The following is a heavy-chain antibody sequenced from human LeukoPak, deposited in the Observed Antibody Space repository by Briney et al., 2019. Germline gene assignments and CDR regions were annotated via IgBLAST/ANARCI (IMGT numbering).Heavy chain of an antibody. CDR3: ARVTSSGWYSADY. CDR1: GFTFSKYW. D-gene: IGHD6-19*01. Sequence: GGSLRLSCAASGFTFSKYWFHWVRQAPGKGPVWVSRIDEDGSTTNYADAVRGRFAISRDNAKNTLHLQMNSLRAEDTAVYYCARVTSSGWYSADYWGQGTLVTVSS. V-gene: IGHV3-74*01. CDR2: IDEDGSTT. J-gene: IGHJ4*02.